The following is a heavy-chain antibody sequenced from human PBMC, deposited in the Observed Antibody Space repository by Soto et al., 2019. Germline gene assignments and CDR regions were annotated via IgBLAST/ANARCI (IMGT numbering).Heavy chain of an antibody. CDR1: GGFIGSEGYY. J-gene: IGHJ3*02. V-gene: IGHV4-39*07. D-gene: IGHD3-10*02. Sequence: SETLSLTCSVSGGFIGSEGYYWVWIRQPPGKGLEWIGSVHHSGSTYYNPSLKSRVAMSVDTSKNQFSLKLSSVTAADTAVYYCARVRDVLPDAFDIWGQGTMVTVSS. CDR3: ARVRDVLPDAFDI. CDR2: VHHSGST.